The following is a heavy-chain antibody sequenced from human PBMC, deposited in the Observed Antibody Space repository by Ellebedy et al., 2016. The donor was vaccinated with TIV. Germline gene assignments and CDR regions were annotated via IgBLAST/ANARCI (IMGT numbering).Heavy chain of an antibody. CDR3: AKDILGYSYGYVSN. D-gene: IGHD5-18*01. CDR2: ISWNSGSI. J-gene: IGHJ4*02. Sequence: PGGSLRLSCAASGFTFDDYAMHWVRQAPGKGLEWVSGISWNSGSIGYADSVKGRFTISRDNAKNSLYLQMNSLRAEDTALYYCAKDILGYSYGYVSNWGQGTLVTVSS. CDR1: GFTFDDYA. V-gene: IGHV3-9*01.